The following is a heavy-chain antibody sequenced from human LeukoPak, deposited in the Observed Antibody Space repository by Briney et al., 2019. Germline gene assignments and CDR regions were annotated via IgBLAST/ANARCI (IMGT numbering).Heavy chain of an antibody. CDR3: ARQYSYCTNGACPFDY. CDR1: GGSTSSYY. J-gene: IGHJ4*02. Sequence: SETLSLTYTVSGGSTSSYYWSWIRQPPGKGLEWIGYIYTSGSTNYNPSLKSRVTISVDTSKNQFSLKLSSVTAADTAVYYCARQYSYCTNGACPFDYWGQGTLVTVSS. CDR2: IYTSGST. D-gene: IGHD2-8*01. V-gene: IGHV4-4*09.